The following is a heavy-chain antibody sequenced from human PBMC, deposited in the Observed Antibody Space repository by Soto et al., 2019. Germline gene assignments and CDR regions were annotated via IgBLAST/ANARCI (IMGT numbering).Heavy chain of an antibody. CDR3: ARRGGSCGGDCHYDAFDI. V-gene: IGHV1-69*13. J-gene: IGHJ3*02. CDR1: GGTFSSYA. Sequence: AASVKVSCKASGGTFSSYAISWVRQAPGQGLEWMGGIIPIFGTANYAQKFQGRVTITADESTSTAYMELSSLRSEDTAVYYCARRGGSCGGDCHYDAFDIWGQGTMVTVSS. D-gene: IGHD2-21*02. CDR2: IIPIFGTA.